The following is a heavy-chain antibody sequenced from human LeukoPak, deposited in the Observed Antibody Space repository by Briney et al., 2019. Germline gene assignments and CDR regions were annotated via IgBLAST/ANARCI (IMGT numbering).Heavy chain of an antibody. CDR2: ISSSGSTI. CDR1: GFTFRSYE. V-gene: IGHV3-48*03. J-gene: IGHJ4*02. Sequence: GGSLRLSCAASGFTFRSYEMNWVRQAPGKGLEWVSYISSSGSTIYYADSVKGRFTISRDNAKNTLYLQMNSLRPEDTALYYCARDGYNLTPLDYWGQGTLVTVSS. D-gene: IGHD1-1*01. CDR3: ARDGYNLTPLDY.